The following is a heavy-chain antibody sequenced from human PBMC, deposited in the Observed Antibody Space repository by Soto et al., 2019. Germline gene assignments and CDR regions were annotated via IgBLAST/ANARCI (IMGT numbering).Heavy chain of an antibody. CDR3: ARSYDS. CDR1: GFTSNSYW. CDR2: MNTDGTYT. J-gene: IGHJ5*02. V-gene: IGHV3-74*01. D-gene: IGHD5-12*01. Sequence: PGGSLRLSCAASGFTSNSYWMHWVRQAPGKGLVWVSRMNTDGTYTSYADSVKGRFTISRDNAKNTVYLQMNSLRPEDTAVYYCARSYDSWGQGTLVTVSS.